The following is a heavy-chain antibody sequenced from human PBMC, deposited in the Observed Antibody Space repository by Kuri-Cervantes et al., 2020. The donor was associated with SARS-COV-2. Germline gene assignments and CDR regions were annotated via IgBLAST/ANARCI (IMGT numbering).Heavy chain of an antibody. D-gene: IGHD6-13*01. Sequence: GGSLRLSCAASGFSFNYAWMSWVRQAPGKGPEWVGRIKSKTNGGTKDDAAPVKGTISVSRDDSKNTVYMQINRLKTEDTDEYSCTSCYLHTSGWYDGRIDYWGRGTLVTVSS. CDR3: TSCYLHTSGWYDGRIDY. V-gene: IGHV3-15*01. CDR2: IKSKTNGGTK. CDR1: GFSFNYAW. J-gene: IGHJ4*02.